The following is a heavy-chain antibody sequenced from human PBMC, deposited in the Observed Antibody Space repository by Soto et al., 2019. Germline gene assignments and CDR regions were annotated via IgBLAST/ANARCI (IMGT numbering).Heavy chain of an antibody. V-gene: IGHV3-23*01. CDR2: ISGSGGST. CDR1: GFTFSSYA. J-gene: IGHJ6*03. CDR3: AKCQDSSSWSYYYYYYMDV. D-gene: IGHD6-13*01. Sequence: EVQLLESGGGLVQPGGSLRLSCAASGFTFSSYAMSWVRQAPGKGLEWVSAISGSGGSTYYADSVKGRFTISRDNSKNTLYLQMNSLRAEDTAVYYCAKCQDSSSWSYYYYYYMDVWGKGTTVTVSS.